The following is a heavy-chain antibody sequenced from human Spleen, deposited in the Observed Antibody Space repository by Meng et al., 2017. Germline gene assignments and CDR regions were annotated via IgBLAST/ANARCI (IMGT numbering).Heavy chain of an antibody. J-gene: IGHJ4*02. D-gene: IGHD1-14*01. Sequence: QAQLQESGPGLVKPSGTLSLTCAVSGGSISSSNWWSWVRQPPGKGLEGIGEIYHSGSTNYNPSLKSRVTISVDKSKNQFSLKLSSVTAADTAVYYCASGPRGPDQMYYFDYWGQGTLVTVSS. CDR2: IYHSGST. CDR3: ASGPRGPDQMYYFDY. V-gene: IGHV4-4*02. CDR1: GGSISSSNW.